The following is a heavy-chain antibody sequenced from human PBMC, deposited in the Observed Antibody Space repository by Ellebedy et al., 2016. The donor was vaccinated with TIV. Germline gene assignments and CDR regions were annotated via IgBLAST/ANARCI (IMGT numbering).Heavy chain of an antibody. J-gene: IGHJ3*02. CDR2: MYSAGTT. Sequence: GGSLRLXXGVSGFTVSSNYMSWARQAPGKGPEWVAVMYSAGTTYYADAVRGRFIISRDISQNTVFLQINSLSAEDTAVYYCASGTGRPGSYFAFHIWGQGTMVVVSS. V-gene: IGHV3-53*01. CDR3: ASGTGRPGSYFAFHI. D-gene: IGHD1-26*01. CDR1: GFTVSSNY.